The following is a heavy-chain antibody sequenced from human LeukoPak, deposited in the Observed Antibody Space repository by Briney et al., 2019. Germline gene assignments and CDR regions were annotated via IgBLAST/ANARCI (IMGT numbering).Heavy chain of an antibody. Sequence: PGGSLRLSCAASVPTFSYYAMWWVRQAPGKGLEWVSGISGSGGLTYYVDSMKGRFTTSRDNSKNTLYLLMTSLRAEDTAVYYCSKDVRGSNPAKAFDIWGQGTMVTVSS. CDR3: SKDVRGSNPAKAFDI. D-gene: IGHD1-26*01. CDR2: ISGSGGLT. J-gene: IGHJ3*02. CDR1: VPTFSYYA. V-gene: IGHV3-23*01.